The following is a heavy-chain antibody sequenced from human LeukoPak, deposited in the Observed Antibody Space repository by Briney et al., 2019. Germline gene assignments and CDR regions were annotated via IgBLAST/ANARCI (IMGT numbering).Heavy chain of an antibody. J-gene: IGHJ4*02. Sequence: GGSLRLSCAASGFTFSNYAMSWVRQAPGKGLEWVSAISGSGGSTYYADSVKGRFTISRDNSKNTLYLQMNSLRAEDTAVYYCAKVGDRYCSSTSCYTGPPYWGQGTLVTVSS. CDR1: GFTFSNYA. CDR3: AKVGDRYCSSTSCYTGPPY. CDR2: ISGSGGST. D-gene: IGHD2-2*02. V-gene: IGHV3-23*01.